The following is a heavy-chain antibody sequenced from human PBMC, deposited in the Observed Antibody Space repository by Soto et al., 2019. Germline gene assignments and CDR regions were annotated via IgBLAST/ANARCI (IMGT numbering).Heavy chain of an antibody. CDR1: GFTFSSYA. CDR2: ISGSGGTI. Sequence: EVQLLESGGGLVQPGGSLRLSCAVSGFTFSSYAMGWVRQAPGKGLEWVSAISGSGGTIYYADSVKGRFTISRDNSKNTLWLNMNSLRAEDTAVYYCAKDGIILAPAVRGAFDIWGQGTMVTVSS. J-gene: IGHJ3*02. D-gene: IGHD2-2*01. V-gene: IGHV3-23*01. CDR3: AKDGIILAPAVRGAFDI.